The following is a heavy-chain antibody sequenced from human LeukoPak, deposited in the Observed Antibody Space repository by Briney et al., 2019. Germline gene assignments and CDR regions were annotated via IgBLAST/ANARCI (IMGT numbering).Heavy chain of an antibody. J-gene: IGHJ6*02. CDR1: GYTLNELS. D-gene: IGHD3-10*01. Sequence: ASVKVSCKDSGYTLNELSMHWVRQAPGKGLEWMGGFDPEDGETIYAQKFQGRVTMTEDTSTDTGYMELSSLRSEDTAVYYCATDQRGAGLGFVYGSGSFNGLDVWGQGTTVTVSS. CDR3: ATDQRGAGLGFVYGSGSFNGLDV. V-gene: IGHV1-24*01. CDR2: FDPEDGET.